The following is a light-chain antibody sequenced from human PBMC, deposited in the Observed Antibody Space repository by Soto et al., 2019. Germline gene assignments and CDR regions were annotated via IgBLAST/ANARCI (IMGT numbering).Light chain of an antibody. CDR3: HQRQSWPRT. CDR1: QAVNTR. J-gene: IGKJ1*01. V-gene: IGKV3-11*01. Sequence: EIVLTQSPGTLSSFPGDRVTLSCRASQAVNTRLAWYQHKPGQAPRLLIYLTSNRAAGIPARFSGSGSETDFTLTISDVEPEDFAVYYCHQRQSWPRTFGQGTKVDIK. CDR2: LTS.